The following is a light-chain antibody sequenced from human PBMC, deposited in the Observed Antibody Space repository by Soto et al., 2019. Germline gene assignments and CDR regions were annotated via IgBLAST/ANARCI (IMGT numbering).Light chain of an antibody. V-gene: IGLV1-44*01. CDR3: SAWDASLNVYV. CDR1: SSNIGSKT. J-gene: IGLJ1*01. Sequence: QSVLTQPPSASGTPGQRVTISCSGSSSNIGSKTVNWYQQLPGTAPKLLIYSNYQRPSGVPDRFSGSKSGTSASLAISGLQSEDEADYYCSAWDASLNVYVFGTGTKVTVL. CDR2: SNY.